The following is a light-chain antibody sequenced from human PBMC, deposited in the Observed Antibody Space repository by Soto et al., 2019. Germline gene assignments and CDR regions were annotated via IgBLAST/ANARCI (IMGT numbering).Light chain of an antibody. CDR1: QSVSSDY. V-gene: IGKV3-20*01. CDR3: QQYGSSSSWA. J-gene: IGKJ1*01. Sequence: EIVLTQSPGTLSLSPGQRATLSCRASQSVSSDYLAWYQQKPGQAPRLLIYGASSRATGIPDRFSGSGSGTDFTLTINRLEPEDFAVYYCQQYGSSSSWAFGQGTKVDIK. CDR2: GAS.